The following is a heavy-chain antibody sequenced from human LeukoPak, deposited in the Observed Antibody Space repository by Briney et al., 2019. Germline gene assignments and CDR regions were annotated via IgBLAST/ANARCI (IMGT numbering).Heavy chain of an antibody. V-gene: IGHV4-34*01. J-gene: IGHJ3*02. Sequence: SESLSLTCAVYGGSFSGYYWSWIRQPPGKGLEWIGEINHSGSTNYNPSLKSRVTISVDTSKNQFSLKLSSVTAADTAVYSCASPITMVRGVIPPDAFDIWGQGTMVTVSS. D-gene: IGHD3-10*01. CDR1: GGSFSGYY. CDR2: INHSGST. CDR3: ASPITMVRGVIPPDAFDI.